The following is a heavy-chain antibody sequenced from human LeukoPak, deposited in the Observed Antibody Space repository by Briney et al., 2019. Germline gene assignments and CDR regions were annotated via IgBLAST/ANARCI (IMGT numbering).Heavy chain of an antibody. V-gene: IGHV1-69*13. CDR3: ARWDSSGYEAFDI. CDR1: GGTFSSYA. J-gene: IGHJ3*02. D-gene: IGHD3-22*01. CDR2: IIPIFGTA. Sequence: SVKVSCKASGGTFSSYAISWVRQAPGQGLEWMGGIIPIFGTANYAQKFQGRATITADESTSTAYMELSSLRSEDTAVYYCARWDSSGYEAFDIWGQGTMVTVSS.